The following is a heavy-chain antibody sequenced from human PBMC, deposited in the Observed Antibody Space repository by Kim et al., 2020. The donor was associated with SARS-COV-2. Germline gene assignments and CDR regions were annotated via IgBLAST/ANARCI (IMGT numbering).Heavy chain of an antibody. Sequence: GGSLRLSCAASGFTFSSYGMTWIRQAPGKGLQWVSAITGSGNTTYFAASVRGRFTISRDNSRNMLYLQMNSLRAEDTALYYCAKVSLASLYSNFDYWGQGTLVTVSS. CDR3: AKVSLASLYSNFDY. V-gene: IGHV3-23*01. CDR2: ITGSGNTT. CDR1: GFTFSSYG. J-gene: IGHJ4*02. D-gene: IGHD2-21*01.